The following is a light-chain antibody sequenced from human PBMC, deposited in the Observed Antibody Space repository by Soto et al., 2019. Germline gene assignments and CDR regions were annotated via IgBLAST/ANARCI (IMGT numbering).Light chain of an antibody. CDR2: AAS. CDR3: QQGYRIFQT. V-gene: IGKV1-39*01. Sequence: DIQMTQSPSSLSASVRDTVTITCRASQNIDSYLNWYQQKPWKAPTLLIYAASTLQSGVPSRFSVSGSGTDFNLTISSLNPEDFATYFCQQGYRIFQTFGQGTKLEVK. CDR1: QNIDSY. J-gene: IGKJ1*01.